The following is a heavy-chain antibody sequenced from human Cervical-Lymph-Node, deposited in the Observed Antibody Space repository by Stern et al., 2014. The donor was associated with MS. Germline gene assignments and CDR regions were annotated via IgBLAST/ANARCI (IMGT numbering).Heavy chain of an antibody. CDR3: ARANYDFWSGYPDFHYYGMDV. D-gene: IGHD3-3*01. J-gene: IGHJ6*02. CDR1: GFTFSSYA. CDR2: ISYGGSNK. Sequence: VQLVQSGGGVVQPGRSLRLSCAASGFTFSSYAMHWVRQAPGTGLEWVAVISYGGSNKYYADSVKGRFTISRDNSKNTLYLQMNSLRAEDTAVYYCARANYDFWSGYPDFHYYGMDVWGQGTTVTVSS. V-gene: IGHV3-30-3*01.